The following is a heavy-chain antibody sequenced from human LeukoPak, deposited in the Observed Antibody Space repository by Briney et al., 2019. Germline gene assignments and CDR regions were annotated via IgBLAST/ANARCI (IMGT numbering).Heavy chain of an antibody. V-gene: IGHV4-4*02. CDR2: IYHSGST. D-gene: IGHD2-2*01. CDR1: GGSISSSNW. Sequence: SGTLSLTCAVSGGSISSSNWWSWVRQPPGKGLEWIGEIYHSGSTNYNPSLKSRVTISVDKSKNQFSLKLSSVTAADTAVYYCARARVTGPAAGVNWFDPWGQGTLVTVSS. J-gene: IGHJ5*02. CDR3: ARARVTGPAAGVNWFDP.